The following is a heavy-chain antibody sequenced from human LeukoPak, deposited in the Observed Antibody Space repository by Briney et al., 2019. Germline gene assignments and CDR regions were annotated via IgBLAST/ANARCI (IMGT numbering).Heavy chain of an antibody. V-gene: IGHV1-2*02. CDR1: GNIFTGDY. CDR3: ARAPRVLAARRPLDY. J-gene: IGHJ4*02. CDR2: INPNSGGT. Sequence: EASVTVSCKASGNIFTGDYMHWVRQAPGQGLEWMGWINPNSGGTNFAQKFQGRVTMTRDTSITTAYMELSRLRSDDTAVYYCARAPRVLAARRPLDYWGQGTLVTVSS. D-gene: IGHD6-6*01.